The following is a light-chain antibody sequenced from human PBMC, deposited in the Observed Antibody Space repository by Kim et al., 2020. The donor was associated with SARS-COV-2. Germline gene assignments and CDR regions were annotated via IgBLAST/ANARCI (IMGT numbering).Light chain of an antibody. Sequence: DIQMTQSPSTLSASVGDRVIITCRASQSISSWLAWYQQKPGKAPKLLIYKASTLESGVPPRFSGSGSGTEFTLSISSLQPDDSATYYCQQYNSYSLTVGGGTKLEIK. J-gene: IGKJ4*01. CDR3: QQYNSYSLT. V-gene: IGKV1-5*03. CDR1: QSISSW. CDR2: KAS.